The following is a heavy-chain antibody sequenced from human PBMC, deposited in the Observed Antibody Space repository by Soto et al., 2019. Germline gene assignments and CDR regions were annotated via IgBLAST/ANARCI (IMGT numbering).Heavy chain of an antibody. V-gene: IGHV1-69*06. D-gene: IGHD3-16*02. CDR1: GGTFSSYA. Sequence: SVKVSCKASGGTFSSYAISWVRQAPGQGLEWMGGIIPIFGTANYAQKFQGRVTITADKSTSTAYMELSSLRSEDTAVYYCARDRGITFGGVIAYYYGMDVWGQGTTVTVS. CDR2: IIPIFGTA. J-gene: IGHJ6*02. CDR3: ARDRGITFGGVIAYYYGMDV.